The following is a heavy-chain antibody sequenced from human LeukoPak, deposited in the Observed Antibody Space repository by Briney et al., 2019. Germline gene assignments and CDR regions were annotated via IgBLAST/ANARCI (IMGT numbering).Heavy chain of an antibody. J-gene: IGHJ4*02. Sequence: PGGSLRLSCAASGFTFSSYAMSWVRQAPGKGLEWVSAISGSGGSTYYADSVKGRFTISRGNSKNTLYLQMNSLRAEDTAVYYCAKDWTHSSSWYYVDYWGQGTLVTVSS. D-gene: IGHD6-13*01. CDR1: GFTFSSYA. CDR3: AKDWTHSSSWYYVDY. CDR2: ISGSGGST. V-gene: IGHV3-23*01.